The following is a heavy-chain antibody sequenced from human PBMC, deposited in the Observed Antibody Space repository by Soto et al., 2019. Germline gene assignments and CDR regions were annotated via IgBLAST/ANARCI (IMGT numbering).Heavy chain of an antibody. Sequence: GGSLRLSCAASGFTFSSYAMHWVRQAPGKGLEWVAVISYDGSNKYYADSVKGRFTISRDNSKNTLYLQMNSLRAEDTAVYYCARGGHYYDSRGGDYYYYGMDVWGQGTTVTVSS. CDR2: ISYDGSNK. J-gene: IGHJ6*02. CDR3: ARGGHYYDSRGGDYYYYGMDV. CDR1: GFTFSSYA. D-gene: IGHD3-22*01. V-gene: IGHV3-30-3*01.